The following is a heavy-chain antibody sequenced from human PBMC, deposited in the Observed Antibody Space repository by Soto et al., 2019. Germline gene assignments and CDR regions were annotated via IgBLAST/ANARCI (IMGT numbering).Heavy chain of an antibody. CDR2: ISSSSSYI. CDR1: GFTFSSYS. D-gene: IGHD3-10*01. J-gene: IGHJ3*02. Sequence: EVQLVESGGGLAKPGGSLRLSCAASGFTFSSYSMNWVRQAPGKGLEWVSSISSSSSYIYYADSVKGRFTISRDNAKNSLYLQMNSLRAEDTAVYYCARETIWFGDDFGAFDIWGQGTMVTVSS. V-gene: IGHV3-21*01. CDR3: ARETIWFGDDFGAFDI.